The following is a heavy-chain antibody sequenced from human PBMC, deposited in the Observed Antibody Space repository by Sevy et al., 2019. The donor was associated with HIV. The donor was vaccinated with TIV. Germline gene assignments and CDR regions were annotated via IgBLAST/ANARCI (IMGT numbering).Heavy chain of an antibody. CDR1: GYTLIELS. J-gene: IGHJ4*02. Sequence: ASVKVSCKVSGYTLIELSMHWVRLAPGKGLEWMGSFDPEDEETTYAQKFQGRVTMTEDTSTDTAYMELSSLRSEDTAVYYCATTKDYYDSSGSPFDYWGQGTLVTVSS. V-gene: IGHV1-24*01. CDR3: ATTKDYYDSSGSPFDY. CDR2: FDPEDEET. D-gene: IGHD3-22*01.